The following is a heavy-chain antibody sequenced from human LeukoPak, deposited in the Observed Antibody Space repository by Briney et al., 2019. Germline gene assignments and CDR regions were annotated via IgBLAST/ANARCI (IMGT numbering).Heavy chain of an antibody. V-gene: IGHV3-30*02. CDR1: GFTFSSYG. D-gene: IGHD3-3*01. Sequence: GGSLRLSCAASGFTFSSYGMHWVRQAPGKGLERVAFIRYDGSNKYYPDSVKGRFTISRDNSKNTLYLQMNSLRAEDTAVYYCAKVMGLGSGDFLSGYREIDYWGQGTLVTVSS. CDR3: AKVMGLGSGDFLSGYREIDY. CDR2: IRYDGSNK. J-gene: IGHJ4*02.